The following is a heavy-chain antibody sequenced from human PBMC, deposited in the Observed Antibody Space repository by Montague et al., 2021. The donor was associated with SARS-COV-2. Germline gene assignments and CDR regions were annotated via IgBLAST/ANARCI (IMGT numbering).Heavy chain of an antibody. CDR3: AKGSV. CDR1: GIIVSSTY. Sequence: SLRLSCAASGIIVSSTYMNWVRQAPGKGLEWVANIKPDGSAGYYVDSVKGRFTISRDNAKNSLYLQMNSLRAEDTAVYYCAKGSVWGQGTTVTVSS. CDR2: IKPDGSAG. J-gene: IGHJ6*02. V-gene: IGHV3-7*01.